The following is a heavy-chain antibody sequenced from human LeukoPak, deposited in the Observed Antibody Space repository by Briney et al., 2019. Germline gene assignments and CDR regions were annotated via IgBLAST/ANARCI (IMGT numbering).Heavy chain of an antibody. J-gene: IGHJ4*02. D-gene: IGHD3-10*01. CDR3: AREFGSGSYYYDY. V-gene: IGHV3-30*02. CDR1: GFTFSSYG. CDR2: IRYDGSNK. Sequence: GGSLRLSCAASGFTFSSYGMHWVRQAPGKGLEWVAFIRYDGSNKYYADSVKGRFTISRDNFKNTLYLQMNSLRTEDTAVYYCAREFGSGSYYYDYWGQGTLVTVTS.